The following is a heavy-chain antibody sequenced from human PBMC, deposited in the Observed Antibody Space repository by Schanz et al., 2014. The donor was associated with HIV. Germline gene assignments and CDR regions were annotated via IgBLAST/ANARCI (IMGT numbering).Heavy chain of an antibody. CDR2: ISSSGTYI. D-gene: IGHD2-15*01. CDR3: AREDCSGGSCFSNYYYYAMDV. J-gene: IGHJ6*02. V-gene: IGHV3-21*01. CDR1: GFSFISYS. Sequence: VQLVESGGRVVQPGGSLRLSCAASGFSFISYSMNWVRQAPGKGLEWVSSISSSGTYIHYADSVKGRFTISRDNAKNSLYLHMSSLRAEDTAVYYCAREDCSGGSCFSNYYYYAMDVWGQGTTVTVSS.